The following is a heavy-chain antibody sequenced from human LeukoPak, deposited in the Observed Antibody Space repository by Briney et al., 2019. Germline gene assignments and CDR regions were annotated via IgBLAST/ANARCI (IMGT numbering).Heavy chain of an antibody. D-gene: IGHD2-15*01. Sequence: SETLSLTCIVSGGSISSYYWSWIRPPPGKGLEWIGYIYYSGTTNYHPSLKSRATISVDTSKNQFSLNLSSVTAAATAVYYCVRVLGYCSAGTCYPRFDPWGQGTLVTVSS. CDR3: VRVLGYCSAGTCYPRFDP. CDR1: GGSISSYY. V-gene: IGHV4-59*01. J-gene: IGHJ5*02. CDR2: IYYSGTT.